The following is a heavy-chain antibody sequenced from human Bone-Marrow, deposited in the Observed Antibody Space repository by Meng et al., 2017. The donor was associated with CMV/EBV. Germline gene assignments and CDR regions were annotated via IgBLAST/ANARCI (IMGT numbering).Heavy chain of an antibody. CDR1: GFTFSSYW. V-gene: IGHV3-7*01. CDR2: IKQDGSEK. D-gene: IGHD5-12*01. CDR3: AREMDDGGWLRLREYYVDY. Sequence: GESLKISCAASGFTFSSYWMSWVRQAPGKGLEWVANIKQDGSEKYYVDSVKGRFTISRDNAKNSLYLQMNSLRAEDTAVYYGAREMDDGGWLRLREYYVDYWGQGTLVTVSS. J-gene: IGHJ4*02.